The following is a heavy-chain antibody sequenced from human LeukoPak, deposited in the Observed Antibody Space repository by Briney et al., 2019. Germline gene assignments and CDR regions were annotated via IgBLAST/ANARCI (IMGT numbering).Heavy chain of an antibody. CDR3: ARDPRWLTPDCTSTSCYENYFDP. D-gene: IGHD2-2*01. Sequence: SETLSLTCAVSGYSISSGYQWAWIRQSPEKGLEWIGSIYNSGSAHYNPSLKSRVTISVETSKNPFSLKMYSVTAADTAVYYCARDPRWLTPDCTSTSCYENYFDPGGQGTLVTVSS. CDR2: IYNSGSA. CDR1: GYSISSGYQ. J-gene: IGHJ5*02. V-gene: IGHV4-38-2*02.